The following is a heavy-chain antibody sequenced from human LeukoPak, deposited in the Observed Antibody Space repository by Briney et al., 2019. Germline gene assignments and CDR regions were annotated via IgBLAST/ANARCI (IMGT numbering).Heavy chain of an antibody. CDR3: AVGYCSGGSCSGSDWDY. V-gene: IGHV3-72*01. Sequence: GGSLRLSCAASGFTFSSYAMHWVRQAPGKGGEGVGRTRNKANSYTTEHAASVKGRLTIARDETKNCMILQMNSLRTEDTAVYYCAVGYCSGGSCSGSDWDYWGQGTLVTVSS. D-gene: IGHD2-15*01. J-gene: IGHJ4*02. CDR2: TRNKANSYTT. CDR1: GFTFSSYA.